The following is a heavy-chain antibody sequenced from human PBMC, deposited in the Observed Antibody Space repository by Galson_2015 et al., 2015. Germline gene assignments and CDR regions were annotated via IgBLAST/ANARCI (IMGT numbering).Heavy chain of an antibody. CDR1: GFSLSTSGVG. J-gene: IGHJ3*02. Sequence: PALVKPTQTLTLTCTFSGFSLSTSGVGVGWIRQPPGKALEWLALIYWDDDKRYSPSLKSRLTITKDTSKNQVVLTMTNMDPVDTATYYCAHRGEEYSSSSEDAFDIWGQGTMVTVSS. V-gene: IGHV2-5*02. CDR3: AHRGEEYSSSSEDAFDI. D-gene: IGHD6-6*01. CDR2: IYWDDDK.